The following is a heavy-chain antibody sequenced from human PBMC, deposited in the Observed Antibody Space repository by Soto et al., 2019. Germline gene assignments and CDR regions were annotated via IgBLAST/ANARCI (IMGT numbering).Heavy chain of an antibody. CDR3: ARDVYGMDV. J-gene: IGHJ6*02. V-gene: IGHV3-30-3*01. CDR1: GFTFSNYA. CDR2: ISYDGSNK. Sequence: LRLSCAASGFTFSNYAMHWVRQAPGKGLEWVAVISYDGSNKYYADSVKGRFTISRDNSNNTLYLQMNSLRAEDTTVYYCARDVYGMDVWGQGTTVTVSS.